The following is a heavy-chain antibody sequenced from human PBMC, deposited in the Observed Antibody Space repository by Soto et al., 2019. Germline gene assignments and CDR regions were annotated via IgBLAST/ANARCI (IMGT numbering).Heavy chain of an antibody. CDR1: GFTFSSYS. V-gene: IGHV3-30-3*01. Sequence: PGGSLRLSCAASGFTFSSYSMHWVRQAPGKGLEWVAVISYDGSNKYYADSVKGRFTISRDNSKNTLYLQMNSLRAEDTAVYYCARGRSPAGAFDIWGQGTMVTVSS. J-gene: IGHJ3*02. CDR2: ISYDGSNK. CDR3: ARGRSPAGAFDI.